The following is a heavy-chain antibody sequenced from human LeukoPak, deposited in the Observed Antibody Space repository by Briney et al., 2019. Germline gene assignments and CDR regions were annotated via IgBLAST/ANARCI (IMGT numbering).Heavy chain of an antibody. V-gene: IGHV1-8*01. CDR2: MNPNSGNT. D-gene: IGHD4-17*01. CDR3: ARANNYGDYALAY. Sequence: ASVKVSCKASGSTFTSYDINWVRQATGQGLEWMGWMNPNSGNTGYAQKFQGRVTMTRDTSISTAYLELSSLRSEDTAVYYCARANNYGDYALAYWGQGTLVTVSS. CDR1: GSTFTSYD. J-gene: IGHJ4*02.